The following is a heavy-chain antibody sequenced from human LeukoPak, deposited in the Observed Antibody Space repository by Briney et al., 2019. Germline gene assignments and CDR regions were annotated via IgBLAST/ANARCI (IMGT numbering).Heavy chain of an antibody. J-gene: IGHJ4*02. CDR3: ARDKNAYHSFDS. V-gene: IGHV3-30-3*01. D-gene: IGHD2-2*01. Sequence: GRSLRLSCAASGFTFGSYSMHWVRQAPGKGLEWVAAISYDGYEKNYGDPVKGRFTISRENFKSTLFLQMNSLRAEDTAVYYCARDKNAYHSFDSWGQGTLVIVSS. CDR1: GFTFGSYS. CDR2: ISYDGYEK.